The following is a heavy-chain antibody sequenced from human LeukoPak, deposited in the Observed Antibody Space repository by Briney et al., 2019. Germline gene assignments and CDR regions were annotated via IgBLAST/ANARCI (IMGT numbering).Heavy chain of an antibody. D-gene: IGHD3-22*01. CDR2: TYYRSRRYN. Sequence: SQTLSLTCAISGDSVSSNSAAWNWIRQSPSRGLEWLGRTYYRSRRYNDYAVSVRGRITINQDTSKNQVSLQVSSVAPEDTAVYYCARARYYHDGSGYYHFDYWGQGTLVTVSS. J-gene: IGHJ4*02. V-gene: IGHV6-1*01. CDR1: GDSVSSNSAA. CDR3: ARARYYHDGSGYYHFDY.